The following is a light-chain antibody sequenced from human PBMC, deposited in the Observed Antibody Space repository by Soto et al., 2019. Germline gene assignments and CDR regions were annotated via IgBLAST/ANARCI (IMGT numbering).Light chain of an antibody. CDR1: RNLSGGY. J-gene: IGKJ5*01. CDR3: QQNGSLPIT. Sequence: EIVLTQSPGTLSLSPGESTTLSCRTRRNLSGGYLAWFQQKPGQTPRLLIYSASNRATGIPDRFSGSGSGTDFTLTISKLEPEDFVVYYCQQNGSLPITFGQGTRLEIK. V-gene: IGKV3-20*01. CDR2: SAS.